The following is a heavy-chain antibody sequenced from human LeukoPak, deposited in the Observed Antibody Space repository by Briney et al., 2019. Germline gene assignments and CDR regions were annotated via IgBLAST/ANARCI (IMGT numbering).Heavy chain of an antibody. CDR1: GFTLRSCA. CDR3: AKGGSCSGGTCPTDLDY. V-gene: IGHV3-23*01. J-gene: IGHJ4*02. D-gene: IGHD2-15*01. CDR2: MSGSGGST. Sequence: GGSLRLSCAASGFTLRSCAMSWVRQAPGKGLEWVSAMSGSGGSTYYADSVKGRFTISRDNSKNTLYLQVNSLRAEDTALYYCAKGGSCSGGTCPTDLDYWGQGTLVTVSS.